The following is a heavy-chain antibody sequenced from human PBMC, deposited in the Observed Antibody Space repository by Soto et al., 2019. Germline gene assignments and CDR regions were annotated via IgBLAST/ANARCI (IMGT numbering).Heavy chain of an antibody. V-gene: IGHV3-21*01. CDR2: ISHSGSYI. CDR1: GFSFGDYI. Sequence: AQLVESGGSLVKPGGSLRLSCAASGFSFGDYIMNWVRQAPGRGLEWVASISHSGSYIFYADSMKGRFTISRDNSRDSLYLQMNSLRVDDTAIYYCASPRDYCVTTSNCFIAFDIWGQGTRVTVSS. D-gene: IGHD4-17*01. J-gene: IGHJ3*02. CDR3: ASPRDYCVTTSNCFIAFDI.